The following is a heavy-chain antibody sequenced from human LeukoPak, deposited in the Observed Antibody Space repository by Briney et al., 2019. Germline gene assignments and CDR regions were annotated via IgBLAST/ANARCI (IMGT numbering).Heavy chain of an antibody. Sequence: SETLSLTCTVSGGSISSGGYYWSWIRQHPGKGLEWIGYIYHSGSTYYNPSLKSRVTISVDRSKNQFSLKLSSVTAADTAVCYCARDRTRGVPYFDYWGQGTLVTVSS. J-gene: IGHJ4*02. D-gene: IGHD1-14*01. CDR3: ARDRTRGVPYFDY. V-gene: IGHV4-30-2*01. CDR1: GGSISSGGYY. CDR2: IYHSGST.